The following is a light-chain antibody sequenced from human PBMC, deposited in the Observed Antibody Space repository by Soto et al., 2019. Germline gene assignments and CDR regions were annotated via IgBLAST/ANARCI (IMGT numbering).Light chain of an antibody. Sequence: EIVLTQSPATLSLSPGERATLSCRASQSVSSYLAWYQQKPGQAPRLLIYDASNRATGIPARFSGSGSGTDFTLTISSLETEDFAVYYCQKRSNWPPITVGQGTRREIK. CDR1: QSVSSY. V-gene: IGKV3-11*01. CDR2: DAS. CDR3: QKRSNWPPIT. J-gene: IGKJ5*01.